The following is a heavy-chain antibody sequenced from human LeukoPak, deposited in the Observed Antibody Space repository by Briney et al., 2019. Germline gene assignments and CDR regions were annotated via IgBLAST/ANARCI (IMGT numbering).Heavy chain of an antibody. V-gene: IGHV3-23*01. Sequence: GGSLRLSCVASGFTFRHYDMSWVRQAPGKGLEWVSSINTSGGSTYYADSLQGRFTISRDNSKNPLHLQMNNVRAEDTALYYCMKLPTMIIVIDTDFEYWGQGAQVSVSS. CDR3: MKLPTMIIVIDTDFEY. CDR1: GFTFRHYD. CDR2: INTSGGST. D-gene: IGHD2-21*01. J-gene: IGHJ4*02.